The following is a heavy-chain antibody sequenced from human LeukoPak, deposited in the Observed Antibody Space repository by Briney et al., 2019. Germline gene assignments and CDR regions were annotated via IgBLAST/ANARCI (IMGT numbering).Heavy chain of an antibody. CDR3: AKEACSGTNCIYYFRDV. CDR1: GITFSSYG. CDR2: ISSTGGTT. V-gene: IGHV3-23*01. J-gene: IGHJ6*03. D-gene: IGHD3-10*02. Sequence: PGGTLRLSCAASGITFSSYGMSWVRQAPGKGLEWVSSISSTGGTTYYADSVKGRFTISRDNAKSSVYLQMTSLRAEDTAVYYCAKEACSGTNCIYYFRDVWGKGTTVTVSS.